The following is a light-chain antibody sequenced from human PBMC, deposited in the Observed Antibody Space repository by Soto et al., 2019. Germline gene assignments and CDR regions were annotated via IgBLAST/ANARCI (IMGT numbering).Light chain of an antibody. V-gene: IGKV1-5*03. CDR2: KAS. CDR1: QSISSW. Sequence: DIQMTQSPSTLFASVGDRVTITCRASQSISSWLAWYQQKPGKAPKLLIYKASSLESGVPSRFSGSGSGTEFTLTISSLQPDDFATYYCQQYNSYSITFGPGTKVDIK. J-gene: IGKJ3*01. CDR3: QQYNSYSIT.